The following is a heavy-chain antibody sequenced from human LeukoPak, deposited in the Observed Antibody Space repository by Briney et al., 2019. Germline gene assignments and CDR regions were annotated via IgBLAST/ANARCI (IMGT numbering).Heavy chain of an antibody. J-gene: IGHJ3*02. D-gene: IGHD4-23*01. CDR2: IYSGGST. CDR3: ARDGGYGGNSEPDAFDI. V-gene: IGHV3-66*01. Sequence: RRSLRLSCAASGFTVSSNYMSWVRQPRGSGLEWVSVIYSGGSTYYPASVKGGFPISRDNSKNTRYLKMNSLRAEDTAVYYCARDGGYGGNSEPDAFDIWGQGTMVTVSS. CDR1: GFTVSSNY.